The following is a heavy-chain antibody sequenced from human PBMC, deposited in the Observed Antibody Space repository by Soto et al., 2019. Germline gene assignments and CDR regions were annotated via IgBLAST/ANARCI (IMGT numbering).Heavy chain of an antibody. D-gene: IGHD1-26*01. CDR1: GDTFTGYY. CDR3: ARESGGATATLDYYYFYMDV. J-gene: IGHJ6*03. Sequence: QVQLVQSGAEVKEPGASVTVSCRASGDTFTGYYMHWVRQAPGQGLEWMGWINPNSGVTKYAQKFQGWVTMTRDTSIRTGYMELSRLRSDDTAVYYCARESGGATATLDYYYFYMDVWGTGTTVTVSS. V-gene: IGHV1-2*04. CDR2: INPNSGVT.